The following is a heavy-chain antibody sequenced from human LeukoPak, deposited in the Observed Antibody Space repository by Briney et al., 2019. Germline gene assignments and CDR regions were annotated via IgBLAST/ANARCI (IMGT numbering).Heavy chain of an antibody. CDR1: GGSISSYY. J-gene: IGHJ4*02. Sequence: SETLSLTCTVSGGSISSYYWSWIRQPPGKGLEWIGYIYYSGSTNYNPSLKSRVTISVDTSKNQFSLKLSSVTAADTAVYYCARGMSGQGYCSSTSYYPGPYFDYWGQGTLVTVSS. D-gene: IGHD2-2*01. CDR2: IYYSGST. CDR3: ARGMSGQGYCSSTSYYPGPYFDY. V-gene: IGHV4-59*01.